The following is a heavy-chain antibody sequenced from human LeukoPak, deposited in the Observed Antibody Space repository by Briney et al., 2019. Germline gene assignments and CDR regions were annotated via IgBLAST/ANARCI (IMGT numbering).Heavy chain of an antibody. CDR1: GFTFSSYE. CDR3: ARYGDYVGSYYYYYMDV. V-gene: IGHV3-48*03. J-gene: IGHJ6*03. Sequence: GGSLRLSCAASGFTFSSYEMNWVRQAPGKGLEWVSYISSSGSTIYYADSAKGRFTISRDNAKNSLYLQMNSLRAEDTAVYYCARYGDYVGSYYYYYMDVWGKGTTVTVSS. D-gene: IGHD4-17*01. CDR2: ISSSGSTI.